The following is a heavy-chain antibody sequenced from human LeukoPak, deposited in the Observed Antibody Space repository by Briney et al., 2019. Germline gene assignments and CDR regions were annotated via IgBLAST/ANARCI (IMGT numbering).Heavy chain of an antibody. D-gene: IGHD3-22*01. CDR3: ARMPLGYYDSSGYSFFDY. J-gene: IGHJ4*02. V-gene: IGHV4-31*03. CDR1: GGSISSGGYY. CDR2: IYYSGST. Sequence: PSETLSLTCTVSGGSISSGGYYWSWIRQHPGKGLEWIGYIYYSGSTYYNPSLKSRVTISVDTSKNQFSLKLSSVTAADTAVYYCARMPLGYYDSSGYSFFDYWGQGTLVTVSS.